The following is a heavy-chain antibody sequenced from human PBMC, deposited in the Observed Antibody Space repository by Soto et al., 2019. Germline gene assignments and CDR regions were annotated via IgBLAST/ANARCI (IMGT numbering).Heavy chain of an antibody. Sequence: PGGSLRLSCAASGFTVSTFAMSWVRQAPGKGLEWVAAVSGNGATTHYADSVKGRFTVSRDNSRNTVYLQLNSLRAEDTAVFYCAKKSYYYDTSGYSEYFQHWGQGTLVTVSS. CDR3: AKKSYYYDTSGYSEYFQH. J-gene: IGHJ1*01. D-gene: IGHD3-22*01. V-gene: IGHV3-23*01. CDR2: VSGNGATT. CDR1: GFTVSTFA.